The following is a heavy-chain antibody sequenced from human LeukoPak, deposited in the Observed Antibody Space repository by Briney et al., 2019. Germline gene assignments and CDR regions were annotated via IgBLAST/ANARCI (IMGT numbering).Heavy chain of an antibody. Sequence: GRSLRLSCAASGFTFDYYAMHWVRQAPGKGLEWVSGISWNSGSIGYAYSVKGRFTISRDNAKNSLYLQMNSLRAEDMALYYCAKDIAAAGTDAFDIWGQGTMVTVSS. V-gene: IGHV3-9*03. J-gene: IGHJ3*02. CDR1: GFTFDYYA. CDR3: AKDIAAAGTDAFDI. D-gene: IGHD6-13*01. CDR2: ISWNSGSI.